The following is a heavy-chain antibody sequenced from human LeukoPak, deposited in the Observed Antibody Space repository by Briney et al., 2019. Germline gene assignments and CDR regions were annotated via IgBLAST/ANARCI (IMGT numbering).Heavy chain of an antibody. Sequence: GASVKVSCKASGYTFTSYYMHWVRQAPGQGLEWMGIINPSGGSTSYAQKFQGRVTMTRDTSTSTVYMELSSLRSEDAAVYYCAREEDYGDPNYYYYYGMDVWGQGATVTVSS. J-gene: IGHJ6*02. CDR2: INPSGGST. CDR1: GYTFTSYY. D-gene: IGHD4-17*01. V-gene: IGHV1-46*01. CDR3: AREEDYGDPNYYYYYGMDV.